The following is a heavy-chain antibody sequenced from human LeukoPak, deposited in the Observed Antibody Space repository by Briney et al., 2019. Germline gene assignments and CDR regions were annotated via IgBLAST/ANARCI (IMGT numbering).Heavy chain of an antibody. CDR1: GFMFSNYG. CDR3: ARADYGETTFQY. V-gene: IGHV3-30*02. CDR2: IQYDGKNK. J-gene: IGHJ1*01. Sequence: GGSLRLSCAASGFMFSNYGMHWVRQAPGKGLEWVSFIQYDGKNKYYADSVKGRFTVSRDNAKNSLFLQMNGLRAEDTAVYYCARADYGETTFQYWGQGTLVTVSS. D-gene: IGHD4-17*01.